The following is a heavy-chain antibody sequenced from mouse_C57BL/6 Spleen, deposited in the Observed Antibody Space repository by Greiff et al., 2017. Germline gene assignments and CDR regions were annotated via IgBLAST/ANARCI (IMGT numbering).Heavy chain of an antibody. Sequence: QVQLQQSDAELVKPGASVKISCKVSGYTFTDHTIHWMKQRPEQGLEWIGYIYPRDGSTKYNEKFKGKATLTADKSSSTAYMQLNSLTSEDSAVYFFARRGIYYYGSPYFDYWGQGTTLTVSS. V-gene: IGHV1-78*01. CDR2: IYPRDGST. D-gene: IGHD1-1*01. CDR1: GYTFTDHT. CDR3: ARRGIYYYGSPYFDY. J-gene: IGHJ2*01.